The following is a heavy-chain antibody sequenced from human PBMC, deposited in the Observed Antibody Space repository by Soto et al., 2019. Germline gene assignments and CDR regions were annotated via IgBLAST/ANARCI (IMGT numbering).Heavy chain of an antibody. CDR2: INPNSGGT. CDR1: GYTFTGYY. CDR3: ARERLNFGVAFDYYYYGMDV. Sequence: ASVKVSCKASGYTFTGYYMHWVRQAPGQGLEWMGWINPNSGGTNYAQKHQGWVTMTRETSISTAYMELSRLRSDDTAVYYCARERLNFGVAFDYYYYGMDVWGQGTTVTVS. J-gene: IGHJ6*02. D-gene: IGHD3-3*01. V-gene: IGHV1-2*04.